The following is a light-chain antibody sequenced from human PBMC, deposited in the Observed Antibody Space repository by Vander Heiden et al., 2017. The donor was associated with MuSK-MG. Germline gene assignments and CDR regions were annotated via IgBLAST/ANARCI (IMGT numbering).Light chain of an antibody. V-gene: IGLV3-1*01. J-gene: IGLJ2*01. CDR2: QDS. CDR3: QAWDSSTAEV. CDR1: KLGDKY. Sequence: SYELTQPPSVSVSPGQTPSITCSGDKLGDKYACWYQQKPGQSPVLVIYQDSKRPSGIPERFSGSNSGNTATLTISGTQAMDEADYYCQAWDSSTAEVFGGGTKLTVL.